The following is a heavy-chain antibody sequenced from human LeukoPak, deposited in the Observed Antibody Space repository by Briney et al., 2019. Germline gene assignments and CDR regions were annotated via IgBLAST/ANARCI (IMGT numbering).Heavy chain of an antibody. CDR1: GFTFSGYW. CDR3: ARATVTTPYYYYHMDV. CDR2: IKQDGTEK. V-gene: IGHV3-7*04. Sequence: GGSLRLSCAASGFTFSGYWMSWVRQAPGKGLEWVANIKQDGTEKYYVDSVKGRCTISRDNAKNSLDLQINSLRAEDTAVYFCARATVTTPYYYYHMDVWGKGTTVTVSS. J-gene: IGHJ6*03. D-gene: IGHD4-11*01.